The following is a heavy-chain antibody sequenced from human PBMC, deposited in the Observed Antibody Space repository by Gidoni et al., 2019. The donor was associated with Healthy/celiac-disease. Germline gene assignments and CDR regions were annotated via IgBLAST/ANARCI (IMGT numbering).Heavy chain of an antibody. CDR1: GFTFDDYG. CDR2: INWNGGST. J-gene: IGHJ2*01. CDR3: ARVRVGASDWYFDL. D-gene: IGHD1-26*01. Sequence: EVQLVESGGGVVRPGGSLRLSCAASGFTFDDYGMSWVRQAPGTGVEWVSGINWNGGSTGYADSVKGRFNISRDNAKNSLYLQMNSLRAEDTALYHCARVRVGASDWYFDLWGRGTLVTVSS. V-gene: IGHV3-20*01.